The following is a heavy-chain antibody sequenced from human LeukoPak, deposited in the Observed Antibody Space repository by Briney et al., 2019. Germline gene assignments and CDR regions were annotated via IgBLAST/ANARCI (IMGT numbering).Heavy chain of an antibody. CDR1: GYSFTTYW. J-gene: IGHJ3*02. CDR3: ASRDFWSAYYAFDI. Sequence: GESLEISCKGSGYSFTTYWIGWVRQMPGKGLEWMGIIYPGDSDTRYSPSFQGQVTISADRSISTAYLQWSSLKASDTAMYYCASRDFWSAYYAFDIWGQGTMVTVSS. CDR2: IYPGDSDT. V-gene: IGHV5-51*01. D-gene: IGHD3-3*01.